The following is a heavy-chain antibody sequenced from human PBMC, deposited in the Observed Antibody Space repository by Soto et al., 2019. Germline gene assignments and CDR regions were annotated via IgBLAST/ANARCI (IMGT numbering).Heavy chain of an antibody. V-gene: IGHV1-3*01. J-gene: IGHJ4*02. Sequence: ASVKVSCKASGYTFTSYAMHWVRQAPGQRLEWMGWINAGNGNTKYSQKFQGRVTITRDTSASTAYMELSSLRSEDTAVHYCARGYSYGFFDYWGQGTLVTVSS. CDR2: INAGNGNT. D-gene: IGHD5-18*01. CDR3: ARGYSYGFFDY. CDR1: GYTFTSYA.